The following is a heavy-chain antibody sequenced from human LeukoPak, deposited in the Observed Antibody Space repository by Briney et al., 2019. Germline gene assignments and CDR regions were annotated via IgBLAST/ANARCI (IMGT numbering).Heavy chain of an antibody. D-gene: IGHD3/OR15-3a*01. CDR2: IIPILGIA. CDR3: ARASPDWTDAFDI. J-gene: IGHJ3*02. V-gene: IGHV1-69*04. CDR1: GGTFSSYA. Sequence: SVKVSCKASGGTFSSYAISWVRQAPGQGLEWMGRIIPILGIANYAQKFQGRVTITADKSTNTAYMELSSLRSEDTAVYYCARASPDWTDAFDIWGQGTMVTVSS.